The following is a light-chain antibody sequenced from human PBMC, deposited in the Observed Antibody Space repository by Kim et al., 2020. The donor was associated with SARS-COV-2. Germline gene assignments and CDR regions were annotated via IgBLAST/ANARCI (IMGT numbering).Light chain of an antibody. V-gene: IGLV2-8*01. CDR2: EVT. CDR1: SSDVGDYNY. Sequence: QSALTQPPSASGSPGQSVTISCTGTSSDVGDYNYVSWYQQYPGKAPKLVIYEVTKRPSGVPDRFSGSKSGNTASLTVSGLQADDEADYYCSSYGGLNTPDVVFGGGAQLTVL. CDR3: SSYGGLNTPDVV. J-gene: IGLJ2*01.